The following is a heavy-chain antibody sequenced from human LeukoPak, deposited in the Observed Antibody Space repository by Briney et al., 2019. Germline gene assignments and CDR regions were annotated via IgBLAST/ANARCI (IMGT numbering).Heavy chain of an antibody. Sequence: GGSLRLSCAASGFTFNIYAMSWVRQAPGKGLDWVSAISASGGRTYYADSVKGRFTISRDNSKNTLSLHMNSLRADDTAVYYCVKADLSDFWSGFLDYWGQGTLVTVSS. CDR3: VKADLSDFWSGFLDY. V-gene: IGHV3-23*01. D-gene: IGHD3-3*01. CDR2: ISASGGRT. J-gene: IGHJ4*02. CDR1: GFTFNIYA.